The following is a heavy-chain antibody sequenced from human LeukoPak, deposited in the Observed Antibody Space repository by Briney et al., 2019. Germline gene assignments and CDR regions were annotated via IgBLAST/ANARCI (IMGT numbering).Heavy chain of an antibody. CDR2: INSDGSST. D-gene: IGHD3-10*01. J-gene: IGHJ4*02. CDR1: GFTVSSNY. CDR3: AREWELLPWY. V-gene: IGHV3-74*01. Sequence: PGGSLRLSCAASGFTVSSNYMSWVRQAPGKGLVWVSRINSDGSSTTYADSVKGRFTISRGNAKNTLYLEMNSLRAEDTALYYCAREWELLPWYWGQGTLVTVSS.